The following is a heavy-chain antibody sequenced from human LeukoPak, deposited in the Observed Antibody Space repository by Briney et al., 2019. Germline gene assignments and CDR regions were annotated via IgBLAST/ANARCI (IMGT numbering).Heavy chain of an antibody. V-gene: IGHV3-7*01. J-gene: IGHJ4*02. CDR1: GFTFINYG. D-gene: IGHD3-16*01. CDR3: ARDPGGY. Sequence: PGGSLRLSCATSGFTFINYGMHWVRQAPGKGLEWVANIKQDGSEKYYVDSVKGRFTISRDNAKNSLYLQMNSLRAEDTAVYYCARDPGGYWGQGTLVTVSS. CDR2: IKQDGSEK.